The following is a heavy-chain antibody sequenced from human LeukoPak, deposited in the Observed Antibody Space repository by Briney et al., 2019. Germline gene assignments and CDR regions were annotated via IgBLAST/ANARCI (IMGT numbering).Heavy chain of an antibody. D-gene: IGHD6-13*01. CDR3: ARDIRMRGSSSWSPIDY. V-gene: IGHV3-48*04. CDR2: ISSSSSTI. J-gene: IGHJ4*02. Sequence: GGSLRLSCAASGFTFSSYSMNWVRQAPGKGLEWVSYISSSSSTIYYADSVKGRFTISRDNAKSSLYLQMNSLRAEDTAVYYCARDIRMRGSSSWSPIDYWGQGTLVTVSS. CDR1: GFTFSSYS.